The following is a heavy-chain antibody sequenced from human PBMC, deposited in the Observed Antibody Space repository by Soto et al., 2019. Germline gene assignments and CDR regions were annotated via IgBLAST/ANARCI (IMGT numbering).Heavy chain of an antibody. CDR1: GFTFDDYA. CDR3: AKGTGYCSGGSCYSQAYYYYYYMDV. CDR2: ISWNSGSI. V-gene: IGHV3-9*01. J-gene: IGHJ6*03. Sequence: EVQLVESGGGLVQPGRSLRLSCAASGFTFDDYAMHWVRQAPGKGLEWVSGISWNSGSIGYADSVKGRFTISRDNAKNSLYLQTNSLRAEDTALYYCAKGTGYCSGGSCYSQAYYYYYYMDVWGKGTTVTVSS. D-gene: IGHD2-15*01.